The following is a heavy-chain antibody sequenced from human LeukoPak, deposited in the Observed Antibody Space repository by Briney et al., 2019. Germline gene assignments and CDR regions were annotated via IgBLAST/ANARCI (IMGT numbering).Heavy chain of an antibody. CDR1: GFTVRSFY. V-gene: IGHV3-53*01. CDR3: ARGTGEVTAGYY. Sequence: GGSLRLSCAASGFTVRSFYMSWVRQAPGKGLEWVSVIYNDGRTFYADSVKGRFTISRDDSKNTLSLQMNSLRADDTAVYYCARGTGEVTAGYYWGQGTLVTISS. J-gene: IGHJ4*02. D-gene: IGHD2-21*02. CDR2: IYNDGRT.